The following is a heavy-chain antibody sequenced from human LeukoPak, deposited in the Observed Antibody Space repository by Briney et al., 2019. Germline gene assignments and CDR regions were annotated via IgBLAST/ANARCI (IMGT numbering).Heavy chain of an antibody. Sequence: SETLSLTCTVSGGSINSGDYYWSWIRQPPGKGLEWIGFIYYSGSTYNNPSLKSRVTISVDTSKNQFSLRLSSVTAADTAMYYCARVVTDWAIHNWGQETLVTVSS. J-gene: IGHJ4*02. CDR3: ARVVTDWAIHN. D-gene: IGHD3-9*01. CDR1: GGSINSGDYY. CDR2: IYYSGST. V-gene: IGHV4-30-4*01.